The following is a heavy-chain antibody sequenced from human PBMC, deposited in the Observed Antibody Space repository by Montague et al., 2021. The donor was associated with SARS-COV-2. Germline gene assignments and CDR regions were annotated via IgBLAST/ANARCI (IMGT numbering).Heavy chain of an antibody. D-gene: IGHD6-19*01. Sequence: SLRLSCAASGFTFSSYGMHWVRQAPGKGLEWVAVIWYDGSNKYYADSVKGRFTISRDNSKNTLYLQMNSLRAEDTAVYYCAREGSGYSSDWYGYYYYGMDVWGQGTTVTVSS. V-gene: IGHV3-33*01. CDR2: IWYDGSNK. CDR1: GFTFSSYG. CDR3: AREGSGYSSDWYGYYYYGMDV. J-gene: IGHJ6*02.